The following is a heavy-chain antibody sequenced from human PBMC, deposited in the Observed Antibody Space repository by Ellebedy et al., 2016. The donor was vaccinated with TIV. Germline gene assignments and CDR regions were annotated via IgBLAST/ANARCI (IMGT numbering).Heavy chain of an antibody. Sequence: AASVKVSCKASGYTFTRYGISWVRQAPGHGLEWMGWISADNGDTTYAQKLQGRVTLTTDTPTSTAYMELRSLRSDDTAVYYCARVPPYYYDSSAYWYYYYGMDVWGQGTTVTVSS. CDR2: ISADNGDT. J-gene: IGHJ6*02. CDR3: ARVPPYYYDSSAYWYYYYGMDV. V-gene: IGHV1-18*01. D-gene: IGHD3-22*01. CDR1: GYTFTRYG.